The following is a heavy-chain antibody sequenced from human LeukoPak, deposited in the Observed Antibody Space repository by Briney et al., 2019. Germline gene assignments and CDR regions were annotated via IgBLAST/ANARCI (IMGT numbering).Heavy chain of an antibody. CDR1: GFTFSSYA. Sequence: PGGSLRLSCAASGFTFSSYAMHWVRQAPGKGLEWVSSISSSSSYIYYADSVKGRFTISRDNAKNSLYLQMNSLRAEDTAVYYCARDLGDSWSGYQPPLGIYWGQGTLVTVSS. D-gene: IGHD3-3*01. CDR2: ISSSSSYI. V-gene: IGHV3-21*06. J-gene: IGHJ4*02. CDR3: ARDLGDSWSGYQPPLGIY.